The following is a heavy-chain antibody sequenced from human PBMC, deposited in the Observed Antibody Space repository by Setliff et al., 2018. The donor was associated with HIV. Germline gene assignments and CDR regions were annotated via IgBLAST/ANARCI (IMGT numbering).Heavy chain of an antibody. CDR1: GGSISSGGFY. V-gene: IGHV4-31*03. CDR3: ARSRLHYYDSSGYYPSYLDY. D-gene: IGHD3-22*01. CDR2: IYNTGST. J-gene: IGHJ4*02. Sequence: PSETLSLTCTVTGGSISSGGFYWTWIRQHPGKGLEWIGYIYNTGSTYHSPSLESRVTISIDTSKNQFSLKLSSVTAADTAVYYCARSRLHYYDSSGYYPSYLDYWGQGTLVTVSS.